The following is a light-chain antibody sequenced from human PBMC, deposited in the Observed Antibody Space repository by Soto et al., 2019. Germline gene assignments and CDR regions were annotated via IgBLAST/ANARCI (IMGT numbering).Light chain of an antibody. J-gene: IGLJ2*01. CDR1: SSDVGSYNL. Sequence: QSSLTNSASVSGSPGQSITISCTGASSDVGSYNLVSWYQQHPGKAPKLIIYEGNKRPSGISNRFSGSKSDNTASLTISGLQAEDEADYYCCSYAGGTSPVSFGEGTKVTVL. CDR2: EGN. CDR3: CSYAGGTSPVS. V-gene: IGLV2-23*01.